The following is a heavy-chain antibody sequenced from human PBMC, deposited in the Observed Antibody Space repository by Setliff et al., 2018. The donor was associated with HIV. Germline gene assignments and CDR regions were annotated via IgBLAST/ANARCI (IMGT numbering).Heavy chain of an antibody. CDR3: AKDGDYSN. J-gene: IGHJ4*02. CDR1: GFTFSAHG. CDR2: INYDESYE. V-gene: IGHV3-30*02. Sequence: PGGSLRLSCAASGFTFSAHGMHWVRQAPGKGLEWVAFINYDESYEYYADSVKGRVTISRDNSKNTVDLQMNSLRAEDTAVYYCAKDGDYSNWGQGTLVTVSS. D-gene: IGHD6-13*01.